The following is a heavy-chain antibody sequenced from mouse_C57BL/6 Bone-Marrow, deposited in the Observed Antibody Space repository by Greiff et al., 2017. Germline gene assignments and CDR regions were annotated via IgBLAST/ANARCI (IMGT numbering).Heavy chain of an antibody. CDR1: GFTFTDYY. J-gene: IGHJ2*01. CDR3: ARWTSYYSPFDD. D-gene: IGHD2-12*01. V-gene: IGHV7-3*01. CDR2: IRNKANGYTT. Sequence: EVKVVESGGGLVQPGGSLSLSCAASGFTFTDYYMSWVRQPPGKALEWLGFIRNKANGYTTEYSASVKGRFTISRDNSQSILYLQMNALRAEDSATYYCARWTSYYSPFDDWGQGTTLTVSS.